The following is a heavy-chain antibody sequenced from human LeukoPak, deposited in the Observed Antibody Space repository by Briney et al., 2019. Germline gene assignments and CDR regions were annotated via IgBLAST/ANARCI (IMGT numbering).Heavy chain of an antibody. D-gene: IGHD2-2*01. J-gene: IGHJ6*03. CDR1: GYTFTSYG. CDR3: ARVGEPYCSSTSCYYYYYMDV. CDR2: ISAYNGNT. V-gene: IGHV1-18*01. Sequence: ASVKVSCKAPGYTFTSYGISWVRQAPGQGLEWMGWISAYNGNTNYAQKLQGRVTMTTDTSTSTAYMELRSLRSDDTALYYCARVGEPYCSSTSCYYYYYMDVWGKGTTVTVSS.